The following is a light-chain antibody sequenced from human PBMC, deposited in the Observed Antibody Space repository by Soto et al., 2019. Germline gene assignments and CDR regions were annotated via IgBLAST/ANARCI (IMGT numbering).Light chain of an antibody. Sequence: EIVLTQSPGTLSLSPGERATLSCRVSQSVTSNYIAWYQQKPGQAPRLLIYDASNRATGIPARFSGSGSGTDFTPTISSLEPEDFAVYYCQQRSNWLTFGRGTKVDIK. CDR3: QQRSNWLT. CDR2: DAS. CDR1: QSVTSNY. V-gene: IGKV3D-20*02. J-gene: IGKJ4*01.